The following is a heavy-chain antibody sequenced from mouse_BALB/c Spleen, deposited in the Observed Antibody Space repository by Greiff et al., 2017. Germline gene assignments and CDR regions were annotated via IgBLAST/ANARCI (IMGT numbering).Heavy chain of an antibody. CDR1: GFNIKDTY. CDR2: IDPANGNT. J-gene: IGHJ4*01. CDR3: ARGYPYYYAMDY. V-gene: IGHV14-3*02. Sequence: VQLKESGAELVKPGASVKLSCTASGFNIKDTYMHWVKQRPEQGLEWIGRIDPANGNTKYDPKFQGKATITADTSSNTAYLQLSSLTSEDTAVYYCARGYPYYYAMDYWGQGTSVTVSS. D-gene: IGHD2-2*01.